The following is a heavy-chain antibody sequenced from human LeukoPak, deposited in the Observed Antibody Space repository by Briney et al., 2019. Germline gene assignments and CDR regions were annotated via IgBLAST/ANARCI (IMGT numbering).Heavy chain of an antibody. V-gene: IGHV1-18*01. Sequence: ASVKVSCKASGYTFTSYGVSWVRQAPGQGLEWMGWINTYNVNTNYAQKFQGRVTLTTDASTSTAYMELRSLRSDDTAVYYCARDSRRGYSYGYDYLGQGTLVTVSS. D-gene: IGHD5-18*01. CDR1: GYTFTSYG. J-gene: IGHJ4*02. CDR3: ARDSRRGYSYGYDY. CDR2: INTYNVNT.